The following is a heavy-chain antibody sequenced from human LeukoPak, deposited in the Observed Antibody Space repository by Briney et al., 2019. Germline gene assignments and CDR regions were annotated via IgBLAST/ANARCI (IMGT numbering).Heavy chain of an antibody. Sequence: ASVKVSCKASGYTFTSYGIIWVRQAPGQGLEWMGWISAYNGNTNYAQKLQGRVTMTTDTSTSTAYMELRSLRSDDTAVYYCARCIAAAGVCYYGMDVWGQGTTVTVSS. J-gene: IGHJ6*02. CDR2: ISAYNGNT. CDR3: ARCIAAAGVCYYGMDV. CDR1: GYTFTSYG. V-gene: IGHV1-18*01. D-gene: IGHD6-13*01.